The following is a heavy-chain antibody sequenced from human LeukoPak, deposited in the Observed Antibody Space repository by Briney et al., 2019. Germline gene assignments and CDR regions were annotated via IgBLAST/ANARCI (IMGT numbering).Heavy chain of an antibody. CDR3: AGNLGYGAATAFDF. D-gene: IGHD4-17*01. CDR2: IKQDGSEK. Sequence: GGSLRLSCAASGFTFSNSLMSWVRQAPGKGLEWVANIKQDGSEKYYVDSVKGRFTISRDNARNSLFLQMNSLRVEDTAVYYCAGNLGYGAATAFDFWGQGTLVTVSS. J-gene: IGHJ4*02. V-gene: IGHV3-7*01. CDR1: GFTFSNSL.